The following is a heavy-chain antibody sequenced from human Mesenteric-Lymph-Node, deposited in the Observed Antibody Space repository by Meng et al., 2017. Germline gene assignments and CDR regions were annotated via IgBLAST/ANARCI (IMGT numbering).Heavy chain of an antibody. J-gene: IGHJ6*02. CDR2: ISSSGSTI. CDR1: GFTFSSYE. CDR3: ARRDMVSVGYYFHGMDV. D-gene: IGHD3-10*01. V-gene: IGHV3-48*03. Sequence: SLKISCAASGFTFSSYEMNWVRQAPGKGLEWVSHISSSGSTIYYADSVKGRFTISRDNAKNSLYLQMNSLRAEDTAVYYCARRDMVSVGYYFHGMDVWGQGTTVTVSS.